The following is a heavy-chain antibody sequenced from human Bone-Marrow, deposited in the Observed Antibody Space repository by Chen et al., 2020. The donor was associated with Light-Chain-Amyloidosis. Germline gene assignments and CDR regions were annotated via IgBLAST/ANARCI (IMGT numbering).Heavy chain of an antibody. CDR2: IIPIFGTA. D-gene: IGHD3-10*01. J-gene: IGHJ6*03. V-gene: IGHV1-69*01. CDR3: ARARRKSDWELRYFLDV. CDR1: GGTFSSYA. Sequence: QVQLVQSGAEVKKPGSSVKVSCKASGGTFSSYAISWVRQAPGQGLEWTGGIIPIFGTANYAQKFQGRVTITADESTSTAYMELSSLRSEDTAVYYCARARRKSDWELRYFLDVWGNGTTVTVSS.